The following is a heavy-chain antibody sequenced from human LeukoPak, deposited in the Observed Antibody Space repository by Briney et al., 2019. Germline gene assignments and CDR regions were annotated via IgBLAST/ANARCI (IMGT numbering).Heavy chain of an antibody. D-gene: IGHD2-15*01. V-gene: IGHV3-33*06. Sequence: PGGSLRLSCAASGFTFSSYGMHWVRQAPGKGLEWVAVIWYDGSNKYYADSVKGRFTISRDNSKNTLYLQMNSLRAEDTAVYYCAKAGSFQYYYMDVWGQGSLVTVSS. CDR1: GFTFSSYG. CDR3: AKAGSFQYYYMDV. J-gene: IGHJ6*03. CDR2: IWYDGSNK.